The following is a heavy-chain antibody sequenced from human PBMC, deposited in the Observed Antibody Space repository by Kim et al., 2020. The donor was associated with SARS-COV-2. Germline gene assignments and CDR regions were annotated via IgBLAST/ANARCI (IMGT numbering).Heavy chain of an antibody. CDR2: IYSGAGST. D-gene: IGHD2-15*01. CDR3: AKDPEAGSGYGMGV. Sequence: GGSLRLSCAASGFTMRNTYMNWVRQAPGKGLEWVSLIYSGAGSTDDVESVKGRFIISRDDSKNTLYLQMNSLRVDDTAVYYCAKDPEAGSGYGMGVWGQGTTVTVSS. CDR1: GFTMRNTY. J-gene: IGHJ6*02. V-gene: IGHV3-53*01.